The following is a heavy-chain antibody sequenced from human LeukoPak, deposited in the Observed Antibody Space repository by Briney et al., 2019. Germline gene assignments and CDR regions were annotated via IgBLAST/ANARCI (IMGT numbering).Heavy chain of an antibody. CDR1: GFTFSSYG. J-gene: IGHJ5*02. CDR3: AKGAELLWFGETSPFDP. CDR2: ISYDGSNK. Sequence: PGGSLRLSCAASGFTFSSYGMHWDRQAPGKGLEWVAVISYDGSNKYYADSVKGRFTISRDNSKNTLYLQMNSLRAEDTAVYYCAKGAELLWFGETSPFDPWGQGTLVTVSS. V-gene: IGHV3-30*18. D-gene: IGHD3-10*01.